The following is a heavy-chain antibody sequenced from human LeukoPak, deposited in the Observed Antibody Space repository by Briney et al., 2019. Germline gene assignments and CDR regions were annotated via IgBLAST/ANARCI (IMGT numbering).Heavy chain of an antibody. D-gene: IGHD4-17*01. Sequence: ASVKVSCKASGYTFTSYGISWVRQAPGQGLEWMGWISAYSGNTNYAQKLQGRVTMTTDTSTSTAYMELKSLRSDDTAVYYCARVREEIGAIYGDLNWCDPWGEGTLVSVSS. CDR3: ARVREEIGAIYGDLNWCDP. CDR2: ISAYSGNT. V-gene: IGHV1-18*01. J-gene: IGHJ5*02. CDR1: GYTFTSYG.